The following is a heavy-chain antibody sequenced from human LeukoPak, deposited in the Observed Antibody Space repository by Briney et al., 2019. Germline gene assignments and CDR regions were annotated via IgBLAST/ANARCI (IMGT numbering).Heavy chain of an antibody. CDR3: ARRDSSSWYRGWGAFDI. Sequence: SETLSLTCTVSGGSISSSSYYWGWIRQPPGKGLEWIGSIYYSGSTYYNPSLKSRVTISVDTSKNQFSLKLSSVTAADTAVYYCARRDSSSWYRGWGAFDIWGQGTMVTVSS. CDR2: IYYSGST. J-gene: IGHJ3*02. D-gene: IGHD6-13*01. CDR1: GGSISSSSYY. V-gene: IGHV4-39*01.